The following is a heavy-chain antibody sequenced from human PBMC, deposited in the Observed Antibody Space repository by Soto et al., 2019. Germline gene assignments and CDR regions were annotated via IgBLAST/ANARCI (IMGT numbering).Heavy chain of an antibody. CDR3: ARQGRVVIPSTMAKWFDP. Sequence: PSETLSLTCTISGASTGGYYWSWIRQSPGKGLEWIGYVFSAGSTKYNPSLQSRVTISIDTSKRQFSLRLTSVTAADTAVYYCARQGRVVIPSTMAKWFDPWGQGTLVTVSS. CDR2: VFSAGST. CDR1: GASTGGYY. J-gene: IGHJ5*02. V-gene: IGHV4-59*08. D-gene: IGHD2-2*01.